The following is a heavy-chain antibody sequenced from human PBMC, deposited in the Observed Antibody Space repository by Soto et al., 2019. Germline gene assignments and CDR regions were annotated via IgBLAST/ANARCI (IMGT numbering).Heavy chain of an antibody. Sequence: GASVKVSCKASGYTFPNFGISWVRQAPGQGLEWLGWISTDNGDTKYAQKIQARVTLTTDTATTTVYMELTSLRPDDTAVYYCTRDATYHDFLTRYFVHYHWG. J-gene: IGHJ1*01. V-gene: IGHV1-18*04. CDR1: GYTFPNFG. CDR3: TRDATYHDFLTRYFVHYH. CDR2: ISTDNGDT. D-gene: IGHD3-9*01.